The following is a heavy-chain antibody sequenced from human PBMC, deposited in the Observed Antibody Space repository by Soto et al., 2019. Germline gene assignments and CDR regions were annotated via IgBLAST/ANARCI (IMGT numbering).Heavy chain of an antibody. Sequence: GASVKVSCKASGYTFTSYGISWVRQAPGQGLEWMGWISAYNGNTNYAQKLQGRVTMTTDTSTSTAYMELRSLRSDDTAVYYCARDHHQLRGYSYGSSSFDYWGHGTLVTVSS. V-gene: IGHV1-18*04. CDR2: ISAYNGNT. D-gene: IGHD5-18*01. CDR1: GYTFTSYG. CDR3: ARDHHQLRGYSYGSSSFDY. J-gene: IGHJ4*01.